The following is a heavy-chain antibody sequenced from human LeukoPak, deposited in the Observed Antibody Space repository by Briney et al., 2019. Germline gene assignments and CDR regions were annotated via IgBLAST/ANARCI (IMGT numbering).Heavy chain of an antibody. CDR1: GFTFSSYA. CDR2: ISYDGSNK. D-gene: IGHD2-15*01. Sequence: GGSLRLSCAASGFTFSSYAMHWVRQAPDKGLEWVAVISYDGSNKYYADSVKGRFTISRDNSKNTLYLQMNSLRAEDTAVYYCARDGGSFFDYWGQGTLVTVSS. CDR3: ARDGGSFFDY. V-gene: IGHV3-30-3*01. J-gene: IGHJ4*02.